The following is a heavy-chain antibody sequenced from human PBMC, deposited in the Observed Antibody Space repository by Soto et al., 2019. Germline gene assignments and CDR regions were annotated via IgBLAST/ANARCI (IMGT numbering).Heavy chain of an antibody. CDR1: GGSISSYY. D-gene: IGHD3-22*01. CDR3: ARWSWLHYYGMDV. CDR2: IYYSGST. J-gene: IGHJ6*02. V-gene: IGHV4-59*01. Sequence: PSETLSLTCTVSGGSISSYYWSWIRQPPGKGLEWIGYIYYSGSTNYNPSLKSRVAISVDTSKNQFSLKLSSVTAEDTAVYYCARWSWLHYYGMDVWGQGTTVAVSS.